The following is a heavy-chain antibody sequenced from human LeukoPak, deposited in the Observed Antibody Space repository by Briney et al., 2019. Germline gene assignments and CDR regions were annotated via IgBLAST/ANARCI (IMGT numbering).Heavy chain of an antibody. J-gene: IGHJ4*02. CDR2: ISSSGSTI. D-gene: IGHD3-16*02. CDR1: GFTFSDYY. CDR3: AREYVWGSSRYLDY. Sequence: GGSLRLSFAASGFTFSDYYMSWIRQAPGKGLEWVSYISSSGSTIYYADSVKGRFTISRDNAKNSLYLQMNSLRAEDTAVYYCAREYVWGSSRYLDYWGQGTLVTVSS. V-gene: IGHV3-11*04.